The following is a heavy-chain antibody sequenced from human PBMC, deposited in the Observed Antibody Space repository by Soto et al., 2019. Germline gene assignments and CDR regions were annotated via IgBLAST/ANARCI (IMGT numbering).Heavy chain of an antibody. V-gene: IGHV1-46*01. CDR3: ARDVDTAMVTTDAFDI. CDR2: INPSGGST. Sequence: GASVKVSCKASGYTFTSYYMHWVRQAPGQGLEWMGIINPSGGSTSYAQKFQGRVTMTRDTSTSTAYMELSSLRSEDTAVYYCARDVDTAMVTTDAFDIWGQGTMVTVSS. J-gene: IGHJ3*02. CDR1: GYTFTSYY. D-gene: IGHD5-18*01.